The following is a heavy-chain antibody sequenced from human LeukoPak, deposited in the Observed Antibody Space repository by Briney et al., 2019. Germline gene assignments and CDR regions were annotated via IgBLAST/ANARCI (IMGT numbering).Heavy chain of an antibody. CDR2: INTNTGNP. V-gene: IGHV7-4-1*02. CDR1: GYTFTSYA. CDR3: ARDPSPFSYYYYYMDV. Sequence: ASVKVSCKASGYTFTSYAMNWVRQAPGQGLEWMGWINTNTGNPTYAQGFTGRFVFSLDTSVSTAYLQISSLKAEDTAVYYCARDPSPFSYYYYYMDVWGKGTTVTVSS. J-gene: IGHJ6*03.